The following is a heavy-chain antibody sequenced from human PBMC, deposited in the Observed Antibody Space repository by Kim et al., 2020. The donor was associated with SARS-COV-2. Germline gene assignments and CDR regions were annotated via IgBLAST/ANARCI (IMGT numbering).Heavy chain of an antibody. J-gene: IGHJ4*02. V-gene: IGHV4-39*01. CDR3: ARHLAAAAGTIDY. D-gene: IGHD6-13*01. Sequence: YNPSLKSRVTISVDTSKNQFSLKLSSVTAADTAVYYCARHLAAAAGTIDYWGQGTLVTVSS.